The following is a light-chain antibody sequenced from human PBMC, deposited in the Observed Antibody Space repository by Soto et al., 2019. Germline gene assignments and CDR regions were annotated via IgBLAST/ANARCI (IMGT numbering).Light chain of an antibody. V-gene: IGLV2-14*01. CDR3: TLYTSENTYV. CDR2: EVS. CDR1: SSDVGGYKY. Sequence: QSVLTQPASVSGSPGQSITISCTGTSSDVGGYKYVSWYQHHPGKAPKLMIYEVSNRPSGVSNRFSGSKSGNTASLTISGLQAADEADYYCTLYTSENTYVFGTGTKVTVL. J-gene: IGLJ1*01.